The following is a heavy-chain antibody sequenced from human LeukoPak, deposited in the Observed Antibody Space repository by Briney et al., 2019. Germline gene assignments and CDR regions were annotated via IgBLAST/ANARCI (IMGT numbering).Heavy chain of an antibody. J-gene: IGHJ6*03. D-gene: IGHD6-19*01. Sequence: GGSLTLSCAVSGFTFSGYGMHWVRQAPGKGLEWVAVIWYGGSNKYYADSVKGRFTISRDNSKNTLYLQMNSLRAEDTAVYYCAKDEQRTGYSSGWYWYYYYYYMDVWGKGTTVTVSS. CDR1: GFTFSGYG. V-gene: IGHV3-33*06. CDR2: IWYGGSNK. CDR3: AKDEQRTGYSSGWYWYYYYYYMDV.